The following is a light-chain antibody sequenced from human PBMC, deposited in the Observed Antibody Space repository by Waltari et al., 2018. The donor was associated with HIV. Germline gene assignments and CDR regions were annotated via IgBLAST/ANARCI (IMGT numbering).Light chain of an antibody. V-gene: IGLV3-19*01. CDR3: DSRDSSGNNLV. Sequence: SSELTQDPAVSVALGQTVRITCQGDSLRKYYASWYQQKPGQAPILVIYGKNNRPSGIPDRFSGSSSGNTASLTITGAQAEDDADYYCDSRDSSGNNLVFGGGTKLTVL. CDR1: SLRKYY. CDR2: GKN. J-gene: IGLJ2*01.